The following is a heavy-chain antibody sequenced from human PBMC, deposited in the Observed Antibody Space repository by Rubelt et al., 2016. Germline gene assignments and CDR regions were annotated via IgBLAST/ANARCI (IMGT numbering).Heavy chain of an antibody. V-gene: IGHV3-64D*09. CDR2: ISSNGGST. CDR3: VNFGELL. D-gene: IGHD3-10*01. J-gene: IGHJ4*02. Sequence: WVRQAPGKGLEYVSAISSNGGSTYYADSVKGRFTISRDNSKNTLYLQMSSLRAEDTAAYYCVNFGELLWGQGTLVTVSS.